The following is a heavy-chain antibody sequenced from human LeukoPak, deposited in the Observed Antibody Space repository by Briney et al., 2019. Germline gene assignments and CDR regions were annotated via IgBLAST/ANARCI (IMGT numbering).Heavy chain of an antibody. CDR3: ARAYCGGDCYSTFDSDAFDI. D-gene: IGHD2-21*02. CDR1: GYTLTELS. CDR2: FDPEDGET. J-gene: IGHJ3*02. V-gene: IGHV1-24*01. Sequence: ASVKVSCKVSGYTLTELSMHWVRQAPGKGLEWMGGFDPEDGETIYAQKFQGRVTMTEDTSTDTAYMELSSLRSEDTAVYYCARAYCGGDCYSTFDSDAFDIWGQGTMVTVSS.